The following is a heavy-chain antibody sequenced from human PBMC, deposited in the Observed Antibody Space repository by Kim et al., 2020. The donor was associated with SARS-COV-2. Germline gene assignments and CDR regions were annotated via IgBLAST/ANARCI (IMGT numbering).Heavy chain of an antibody. CDR3: AAARLPYSSGWYMDY. V-gene: IGHV1-58*01. Sequence: QKFQERVTITRDMSTTTAYMELSSLRSEDTAVYYCAAARLPYSSGWYMDYWGQGTLVTVSS. D-gene: IGHD6-19*01. J-gene: IGHJ4*02.